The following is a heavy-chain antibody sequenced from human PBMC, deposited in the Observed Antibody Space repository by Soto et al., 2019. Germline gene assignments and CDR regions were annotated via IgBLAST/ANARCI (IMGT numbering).Heavy chain of an antibody. Sequence: GGSLRLSCAASGFTVSSNYMSWVRQAPGKGLEWVSVIYSGGSTYYADSVKGRFTISRDNSKNTLYLQMNSLRAEDTAVYYCARAPRVGANDNGAEYYYYYGMDVWGQGTTVTVYS. CDR3: ARAPRVGANDNGAEYYYYYGMDV. D-gene: IGHD1-26*01. V-gene: IGHV3-53*01. CDR2: IYSGGST. J-gene: IGHJ6*02. CDR1: GFTVSSNY.